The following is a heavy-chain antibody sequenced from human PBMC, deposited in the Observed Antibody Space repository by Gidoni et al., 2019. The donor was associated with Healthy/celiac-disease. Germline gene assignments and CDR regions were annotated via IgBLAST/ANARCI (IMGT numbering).Heavy chain of an antibody. D-gene: IGHD6-19*01. CDR1: GGSFRGYY. V-gene: IGHV4-34*01. J-gene: IGHJ3*02. CDR3: ARGSSSGWYKRDAFDI. CDR2: INHSGST. Sequence: QVQLQQWGAGLLKPSETLSLTCAVYGGSFRGYYWSWIRQPPGKGLEWIGEINHSGSTNYNPSLKSLVTISVDTSKNQFSLKLSSVTAADTAVYYCARGSSSGWYKRDAFDIWGQGTMVTVSS.